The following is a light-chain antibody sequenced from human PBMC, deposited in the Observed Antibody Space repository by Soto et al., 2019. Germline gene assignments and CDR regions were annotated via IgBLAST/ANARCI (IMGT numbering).Light chain of an antibody. CDR1: QGISSA. CDR2: DAS. Sequence: AIQLAQSPSCLCASVGDSVTITCRASQGISSALAWDQQKPGKAPKXXIYDASSLESGVPSRFRGSGSGTDFTLTISSLQPEDFATYYCQQAYSFPITFGQGTRLEIK. V-gene: IGKV1-13*02. J-gene: IGKJ5*01. CDR3: QQAYSFPIT.